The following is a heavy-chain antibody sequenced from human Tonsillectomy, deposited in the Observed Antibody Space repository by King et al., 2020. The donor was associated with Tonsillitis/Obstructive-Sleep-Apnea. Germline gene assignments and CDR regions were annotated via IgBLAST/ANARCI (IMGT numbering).Heavy chain of an antibody. Sequence: QLVESGGGLVQPGRSLRLSCAASGFTFDDYAMHWVRPAPGKGLEWVSGISWNSGSVVYAGAVRGRFTISRDNGKNSLYLQMNSLRPDDTALYYCAKDLIIAVSGTPGDAFDMWGQGTMVTVSS. V-gene: IGHV3-9*01. CDR3: AKDLIIAVSGTPGDAFDM. CDR2: ISWNSGSV. CDR1: GFTFDDYA. D-gene: IGHD6-13*01. J-gene: IGHJ3*02.